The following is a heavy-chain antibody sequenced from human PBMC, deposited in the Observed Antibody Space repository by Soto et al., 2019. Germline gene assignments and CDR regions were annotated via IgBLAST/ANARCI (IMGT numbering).Heavy chain of an antibody. V-gene: IGHV5-51*01. CDR3: ARATPGRNGYNKFDY. J-gene: IGHJ4*02. CDR1: GDSFSDYW. D-gene: IGHD5-12*01. CDR2: MYPGDSDT. Sequence: XESLKVSWQGSGDSFSDYWIGWVLQMPGKGLEWMGIMYPGDSDTRYSPSFQGQVTISADKSISTAYLQWSSLKASDTAMYYCARATPGRNGYNKFDYWGQGTLVTVSS.